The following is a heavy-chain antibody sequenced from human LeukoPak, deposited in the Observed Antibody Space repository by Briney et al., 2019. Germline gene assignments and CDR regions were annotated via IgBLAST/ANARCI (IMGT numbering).Heavy chain of an antibody. V-gene: IGHV4-4*07. D-gene: IGHD3-3*01. Sequence: SETLSLTCTVSGGSISSYYWSWIRQPAGKGLEWIGRIYTSGSTYYNPSLKSRVTMSVDTSKNQFSLKLSSVTAADTAVYYCARDGPPGSGYYPYYYMDVWGQGTLVTVSS. J-gene: IGHJ6*03. CDR3: ARDGPPGSGYYPYYYMDV. CDR2: IYTSGST. CDR1: GGSISSYY.